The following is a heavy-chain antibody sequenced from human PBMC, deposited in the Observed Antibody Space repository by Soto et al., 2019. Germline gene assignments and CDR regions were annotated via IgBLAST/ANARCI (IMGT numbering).Heavy chain of an antibody. D-gene: IGHD2-15*01. V-gene: IGHV3-7*01. CDR1: GFTFSSYW. Sequence: GGSLRLSCSASGFTFSSYWMSWVRQAPGKGLEWVANIKQDGSQKYYVDSVKGRFTISRDNAKNSLYLQMNSLSAEDTAVYYCARDYCSGGTCYEGYWGQGTLVTVSS. CDR2: IKQDGSQK. J-gene: IGHJ4*02. CDR3: ARDYCSGGTCYEGY.